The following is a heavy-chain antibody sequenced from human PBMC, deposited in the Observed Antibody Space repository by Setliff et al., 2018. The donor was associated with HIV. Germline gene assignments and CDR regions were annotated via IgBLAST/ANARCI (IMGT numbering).Heavy chain of an antibody. Sequence: PSETLSLTCAVYGRSFSGYYWNWIRQSPGKGLEWTGEINPSGGTNYNPSLKSRVTMSIDTSKNQFSLNVSSVTAADTAVYYCARGWGHDGFDFWGQGTMVTVSS. J-gene: IGHJ3*01. V-gene: IGHV4-34*01. CDR1: GRSFSGYY. CDR3: ARGWGHDGFDF. D-gene: IGHD7-27*01. CDR2: INPSGGT.